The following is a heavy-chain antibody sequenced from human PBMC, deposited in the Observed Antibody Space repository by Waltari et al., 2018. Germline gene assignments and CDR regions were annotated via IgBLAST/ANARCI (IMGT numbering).Heavy chain of an antibody. CDR1: GFTFDDYA. J-gene: IGHJ4*02. V-gene: IGHV3-9*01. CDR2: ISWNSGSI. Sequence: EVQLVESGGGLVQPGRSLRLSCAASGFTFDDYAMHWVRQAPGKGLEWVSGISWNSGSIGYADSVKGRFTISRDNAKNSLYLQMNSLRAEDTALYYCAKDRSSSGTFDYWGQGTLVTVSS. D-gene: IGHD6-13*01. CDR3: AKDRSSSGTFDY.